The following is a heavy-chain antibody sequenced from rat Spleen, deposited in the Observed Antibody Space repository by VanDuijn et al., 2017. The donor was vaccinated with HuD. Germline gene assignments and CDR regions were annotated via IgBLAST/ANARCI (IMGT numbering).Heavy chain of an antibody. J-gene: IGHJ2*01. CDR2: ISTDGDTT. D-gene: IGHD1-9*01. CDR3: ARRHYGYTDYFDY. Sequence: EVQLVESGGGLVQPGRSMKLSCAASGFTFSDYYMAWVHQAPKKGLEWVASISTDGDTTHYRDSVKGRFTISRDNAKSTLYLQMDNLRSEDTATDYCARRHYGYTDYFDYWGQGVMVTVSS. V-gene: IGHV5-25*01. CDR1: GFTFSDYY.